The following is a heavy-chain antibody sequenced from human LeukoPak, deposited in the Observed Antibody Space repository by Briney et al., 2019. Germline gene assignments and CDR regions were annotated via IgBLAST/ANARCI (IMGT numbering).Heavy chain of an antibody. CDR2: IGSKAYGGTT. CDR3: TSIVVVTAISPTWYFDY. CDR1: GFTFGDYA. V-gene: IGHV3-49*04. J-gene: IGHJ4*02. Sequence: PGRSLRRSCTASGFTFGDYAMSWVRQAPGKGLEWVGFIGSKAYGGTTEYAASVKGRFTISRDDSNSIAYLQMSSLKTEDTAVYYCTSIVVVTAISPTWYFDYWGQGTLVTVSS. D-gene: IGHD2-21*02.